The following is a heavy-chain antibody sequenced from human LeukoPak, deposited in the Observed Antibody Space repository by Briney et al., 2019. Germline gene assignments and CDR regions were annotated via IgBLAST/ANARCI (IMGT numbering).Heavy chain of an antibody. J-gene: IGHJ3*02. CDR1: GFTFSSYA. Sequence: PGGSLRLSCAASGFTFSSYAMSWVRQAPGKGLEWVSAISGSGGSTYYADSVKGRFTISRDNSKNTLYLQMNSLRAEDTAVYYCAKGGYSSGWILPGDAFDIWGQGTMVTVSS. D-gene: IGHD6-19*01. CDR3: AKGGYSSGWILPGDAFDI. V-gene: IGHV3-23*01. CDR2: ISGSGGST.